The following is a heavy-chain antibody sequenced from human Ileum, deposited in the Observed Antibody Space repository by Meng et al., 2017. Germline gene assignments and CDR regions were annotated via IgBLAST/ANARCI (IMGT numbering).Heavy chain of an antibody. D-gene: IGHD4-17*01. Sequence: QLLLQESGPGLVKPSETLSLTRSVSSCSFTNNNYYWVWIRRPPGKGLEWIGSIYYGGSTYYNPSLKSRVTISVDTSTNQFSLKLISVTAADTAVYYCARRAHYGDPPRWGQGTLVTVSS. J-gene: IGHJ4*02. CDR1: SCSFTNNNYY. CDR2: IYYGGST. CDR3: ARRAHYGDPPR. V-gene: IGHV4-39*01.